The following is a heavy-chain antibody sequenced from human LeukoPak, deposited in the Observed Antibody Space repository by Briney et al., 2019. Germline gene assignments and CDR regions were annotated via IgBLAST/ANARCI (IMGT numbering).Heavy chain of an antibody. CDR2: ISSSSSYI. CDR3: ARAPTDAFDI. Sequence: NPGGSLRLSCAASGFTFSSYSMNWVRQAPGKGLEWVSSISSSSSYIYYADSVKGRFTISRDNAKNSLYLQMNSLRVEDTAVYYCARAPTDAFDIWGQGTMVTVSS. J-gene: IGHJ3*02. V-gene: IGHV3-21*01. CDR1: GFTFSSYS.